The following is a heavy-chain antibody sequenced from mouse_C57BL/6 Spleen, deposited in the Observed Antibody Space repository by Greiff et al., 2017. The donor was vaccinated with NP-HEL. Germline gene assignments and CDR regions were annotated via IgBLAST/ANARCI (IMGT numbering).Heavy chain of an antibody. Sequence: QVQLQQSGAELVRPGSSVKLSCKASGYTFTSYWMHWVKQRPIQGLEWIGNIDPSDSETHYNQKFKDKATLTVDKSSSTAYMQLSSLTSEDSAVYYCARRGGNYPYYYAMDYWGQGTSVTVSS. D-gene: IGHD2-1*01. CDR3: ARRGGNYPYYYAMDY. V-gene: IGHV1-52*01. J-gene: IGHJ4*01. CDR2: IDPSDSET. CDR1: GYTFTSYW.